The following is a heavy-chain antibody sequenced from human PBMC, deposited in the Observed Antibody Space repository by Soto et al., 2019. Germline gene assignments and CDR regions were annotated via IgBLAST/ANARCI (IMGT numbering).Heavy chain of an antibody. CDR1: GYTFTTYA. V-gene: IGHV1-3*01. J-gene: IGHJ4*02. CDR3: ARAGDDCSTTSCYMIDY. Sequence: SVEVSCKASGYTFTTYAMHWVRQAPGQRLEGMGWINAGNGKTKYSQKFQGRVTITRDTSATTAYMELSSLRYEETAVYYCARAGDDCSTTSCYMIDYWGQGTLVTVSS. D-gene: IGHD2-2*02. CDR2: INAGNGKT.